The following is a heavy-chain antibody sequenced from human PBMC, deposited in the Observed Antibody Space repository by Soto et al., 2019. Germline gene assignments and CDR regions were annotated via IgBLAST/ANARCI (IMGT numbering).Heavy chain of an antibody. CDR2: IYDSGST. CDR3: ARISTVTTGSSDYYYGMAV. CDR1: GGSISSSSYY. Sequence: SETLSLTCTVSGGSISSSSYYWGWIRQPPGKGLEWIGSIYDSGSTYYNPCLKSRVTISVDTSKNQFSLTLSSVNAADTAVYYSARISTVTTGSSDYYYGMAVWGRGTTVTVS. J-gene: IGHJ6*02. V-gene: IGHV4-39*01. D-gene: IGHD4-4*01.